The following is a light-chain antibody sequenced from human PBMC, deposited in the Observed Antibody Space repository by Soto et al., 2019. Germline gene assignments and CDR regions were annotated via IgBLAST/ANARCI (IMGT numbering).Light chain of an antibody. V-gene: IGKV1-NL1*01. CDR3: QHYDSLPIT. CDR1: QGISSY. Sequence: DIQMTQSPSSLSASVGDRVTITCRASQGISSYLAWYQQKPGKAPKLLIYAASSRATGIPDRFSGSGSGTDFTLTISRLEPEDFAVFYCQHYDSLPITFGQGTRLEIK. J-gene: IGKJ5*01. CDR2: AAS.